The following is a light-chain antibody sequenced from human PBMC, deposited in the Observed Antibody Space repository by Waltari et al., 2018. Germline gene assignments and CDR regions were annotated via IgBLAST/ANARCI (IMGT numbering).Light chain of an antibody. J-gene: IGKJ1*01. Sequence: IVLTQSPGTLSLSPGERATLSCRACQSISRYLAWYQQKPGQAPRLLIYAASSRATGIPDRFSGSGSGTDFSLTISRLEPEDFAVYYCQNHERLPAMFGQGTKVEIK. CDR3: QNHERLPAM. CDR2: AAS. CDR1: QSISRY. V-gene: IGKV3-20*01.